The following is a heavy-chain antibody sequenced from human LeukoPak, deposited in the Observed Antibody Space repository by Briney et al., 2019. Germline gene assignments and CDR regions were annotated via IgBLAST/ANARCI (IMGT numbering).Heavy chain of an antibody. CDR1: GGSISSYD. CDR2: IYYSGST. D-gene: IGHD1-26*01. CDR3: ARAIVGATHTPYYFDY. J-gene: IGHJ4*02. V-gene: IGHV4-59*01. Sequence: SETLSLTCTVSGGSISSYDWSWIRQPPGKGLEWIVYIYYSGSTNYNPSLKSRVTISVDTSKNQFSLKLSSVTAADTAVYYCARAIVGATHTPYYFDYWGQGTLVTVSS.